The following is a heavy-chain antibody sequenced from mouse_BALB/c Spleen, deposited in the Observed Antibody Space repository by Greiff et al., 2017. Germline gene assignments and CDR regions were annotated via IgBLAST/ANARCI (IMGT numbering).Heavy chain of an antibody. CDR2: ISSGGGNT. V-gene: IGHV5-9*03. Sequence: EVMLVESGGGLVKPGGSLKLTCAASGFTFSSYTMSWVRQTPEKRLEWVATISSGGGNTYYPDSVKGRFTISRDNAKNNLYLQMSSLRSEDTALYYCARYKGYGSTWFAYWGQGTLVTVSA. CDR1: GFTFSSYT. CDR3: ARYKGYGSTWFAY. D-gene: IGHD1-1*01. J-gene: IGHJ3*01.